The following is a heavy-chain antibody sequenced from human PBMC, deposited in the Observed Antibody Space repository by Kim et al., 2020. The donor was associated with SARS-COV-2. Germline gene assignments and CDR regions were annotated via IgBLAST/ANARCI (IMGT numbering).Heavy chain of an antibody. CDR2: ISGSGGST. CDR1: GFSFSSYA. CDR3: ANLPVVGYCSSTSCYVPN. J-gene: IGHJ4*02. D-gene: IGHD2-2*01. V-gene: IGHV3-23*01. Sequence: GGSLRLSCAASGFSFSSYAMSWVRQAPGKGLEWVSAISGSGGSTYYADSVKGRFTISRDNSKNTLYLQMNSLRAEDTAVYYCANLPVVGYCSSTSCYVPNWGQGPLLPVSS.